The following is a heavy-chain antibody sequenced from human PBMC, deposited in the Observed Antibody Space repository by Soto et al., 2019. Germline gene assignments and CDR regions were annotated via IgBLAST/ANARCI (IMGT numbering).Heavy chain of an antibody. CDR1: GGSISSYY. CDR2: IYYSGST. D-gene: IGHD4-17*01. CDR3: ARVTSYGDHFDY. Sequence: ASETLSLTCTVSGGSISSYYWSWIRQPPGKGLEWIGYIYYSGSTNYNPSLKSRVTISVDTSKNQFSLKLSSVTAADTAVYYCARVTSYGDHFDYWVQGTLVTVSS. V-gene: IGHV4-59*01. J-gene: IGHJ4*02.